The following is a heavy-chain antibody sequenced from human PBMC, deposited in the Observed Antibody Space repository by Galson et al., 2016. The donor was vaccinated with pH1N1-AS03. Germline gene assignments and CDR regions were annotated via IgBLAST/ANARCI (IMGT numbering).Heavy chain of an antibody. D-gene: IGHD5-18*01. V-gene: IGHV2-70*04. CDR1: GFSLSTIGMR. CDR3: ARIRGYSYYFGY. CDR2: IDWDDDK. J-gene: IGHJ4*02. Sequence: PALVKPTQTLTLTCTFSGFSLSTIGMRVNWVRQPPGKALEWLARIDWDDDKDYSTSLKTRLTISQDTSKNQVVLTMTNMDPVDTATYYCARIRGYSYYFGYWGQGTLVTVSS.